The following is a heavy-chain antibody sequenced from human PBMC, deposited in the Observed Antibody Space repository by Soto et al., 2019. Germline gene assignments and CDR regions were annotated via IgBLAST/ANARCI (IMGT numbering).Heavy chain of an antibody. Sequence: PGGSLRLSCAASGFTFSSYSMNWVRQAPGKGLEWVSSISSSSSYIYYADSVKGRVTISRDNAKNSLSLQMNSLRAEDTAVYYCARDPYSSASPFDYWGQGTLVTVSS. CDR3: ARDPYSSASPFDY. D-gene: IGHD6-6*01. CDR2: ISSSSSYI. J-gene: IGHJ4*02. V-gene: IGHV3-21*01. CDR1: GFTFSSYS.